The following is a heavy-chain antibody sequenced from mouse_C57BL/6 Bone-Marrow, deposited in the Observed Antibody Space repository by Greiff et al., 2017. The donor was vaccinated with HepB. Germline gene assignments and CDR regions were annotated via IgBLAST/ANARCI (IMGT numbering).Heavy chain of an antibody. J-gene: IGHJ1*03. D-gene: IGHD2-5*01. CDR3: TRNSKDWYFDV. Sequence: DVMLVESVGGLVQPGGSMKLSCAASGFTFSDAWMDWVRQSPEKGLEWVAEIRNKANNHATYYAESVKGRFTISRDDSKSSVYLQMNSLRAEDTGIYYCTRNSKDWYFDVWGTGTTVTVSS. CDR1: GFTFSDAW. V-gene: IGHV6-6*01. CDR2: IRNKANNHAT.